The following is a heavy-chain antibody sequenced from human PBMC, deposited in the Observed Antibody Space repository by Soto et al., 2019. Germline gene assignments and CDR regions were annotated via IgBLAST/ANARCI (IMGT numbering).Heavy chain of an antibody. Sequence: SVKVSCKASGGTFSSYAISWVRKAHGQGLEWMGGIIPIFGTANYAQKFQGRVTITADESTSTAYMELSSLRSEDTAVYYCASSLRGYSSNLDYWGQGTLVTVSS. CDR3: ASSLRGYSSNLDY. V-gene: IGHV1-69*13. D-gene: IGHD5-18*01. J-gene: IGHJ4*02. CDR2: IIPIFGTA. CDR1: GGTFSSYA.